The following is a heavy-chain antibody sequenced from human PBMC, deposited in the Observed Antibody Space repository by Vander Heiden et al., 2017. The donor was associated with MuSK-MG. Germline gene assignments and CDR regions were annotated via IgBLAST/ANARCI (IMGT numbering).Heavy chain of an antibody. J-gene: IGHJ4*02. CDR1: GFTFSSYS. CDR3: ARLRGYSYGYADY. CDR2: ISTSSSTI. V-gene: IGHV3-48*01. Sequence: EVQLEESGGTFVQPGGSLKLSCAGSGFTFSSYSMNWVRQAPGKGLEWVSYISTSSSTIDYADSVKGRFTISRDNAKNSLYLQMNSLRAEDTAVYYCARLRGYSYGYADYWGQGTLVTVSS. D-gene: IGHD5-18*01.